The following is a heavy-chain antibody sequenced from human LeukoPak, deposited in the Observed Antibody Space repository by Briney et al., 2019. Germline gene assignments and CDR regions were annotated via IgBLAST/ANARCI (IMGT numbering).Heavy chain of an antibody. Sequence: PSETLSLTCTVSGGSISSSSYYWGWIRQPPGKGLEWIGSIYYSGSTYCNPSLKSRVTISVDTSKNQFSLKLSSVTAADTAVYYCARAGGKVDYWGQGTLVTVSS. D-gene: IGHD4-23*01. J-gene: IGHJ4*02. CDR1: GGSISSSSYY. CDR2: IYYSGST. V-gene: IGHV4-39*07. CDR3: ARAGGKVDY.